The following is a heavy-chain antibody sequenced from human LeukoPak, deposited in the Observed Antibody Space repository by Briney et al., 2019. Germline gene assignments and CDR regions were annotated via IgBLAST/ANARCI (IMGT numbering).Heavy chain of an antibody. V-gene: IGHV3-64*01. D-gene: IGHD3-10*01. CDR1: GFTFSSYA. J-gene: IGHJ6*03. CDR3: ARWGRDTMVRGVISSYYYYYMDV. CDR2: ISSNGGST. Sequence: PGGSLRLSCAASGFTFSSYAMHWVRQAPGKGLEYVSTISSNGGSTYYANSVKGRFTISRDNSKNTLYLQMGSLRAEDMAVYYCARWGRDTMVRGVISSYYYYYMDVWGKGTTVTVSS.